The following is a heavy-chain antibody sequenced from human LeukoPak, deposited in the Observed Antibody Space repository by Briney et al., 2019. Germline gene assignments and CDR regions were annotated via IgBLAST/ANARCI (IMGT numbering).Heavy chain of an antibody. CDR3: AKTQGFFDH. J-gene: IGHJ4*02. CDR2: ISDGGDTT. Sequence: GGSLRLSCAASGFTFSNNGMTWVRQATGKGMEWVTGISDGGDTTYDAGSVKGRFTVSRDNSKNILYLQMNSLRAEDTAIYYCAKTQGFFDHWGQGSLVSVSS. V-gene: IGHV3-23*01. CDR1: GFTFSNNG.